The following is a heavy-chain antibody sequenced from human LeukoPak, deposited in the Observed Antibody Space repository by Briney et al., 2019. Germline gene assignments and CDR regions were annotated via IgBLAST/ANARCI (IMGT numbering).Heavy chain of an antibody. CDR1: GCSISSYY. D-gene: IGHD6-6*01. V-gene: IGHV4-59*01. CDR3: AGKSIAARPSSYDF. Sequence: SETLSLTCTVSGCSISSYYLSWIRQPPGKGLEWIGYIYYSGSTNYNPSLKSRVTISVDTSNNQFSLKLSSVTAAAAAVYDYAGKSIAARPSSYDFWSQGTLVIVSS. J-gene: IGHJ4*02. CDR2: IYYSGST.